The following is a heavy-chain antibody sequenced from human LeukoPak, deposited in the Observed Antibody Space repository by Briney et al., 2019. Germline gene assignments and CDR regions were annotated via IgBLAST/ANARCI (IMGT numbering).Heavy chain of an antibody. CDR3: TKDLPFTRGGVIVH. V-gene: IGHV3-15*01. D-gene: IGHD3-16*01. CDR2: IKSKVNGETT. CDR1: GFTFSSYV. J-gene: IGHJ4*02. Sequence: GGSLRLSCAASGFTFSSYVMHWVRQAPGKGLEWVGRIKSKVNGETTDYGAPVKGRFTISRDDSKNMLYLQMNSLKSEDTAMYYCTKDLPFTRGGVIVHWGQGTLVTVSS.